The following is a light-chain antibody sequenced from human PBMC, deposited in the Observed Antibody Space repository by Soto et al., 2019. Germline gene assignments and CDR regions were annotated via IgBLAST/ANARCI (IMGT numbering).Light chain of an antibody. CDR2: DVS. CDR3: SSYTSSSTLVV. J-gene: IGLJ2*01. CDR1: SSDVGGYNY. V-gene: IGLV2-14*01. Sequence: QSALTQPASVSGSPGQSITISRTGTSSDVGGYNYVSWYQQHPGKAPKLMIYDVSNRPSGVSNRFSGSKSSNTASLTTSGLQAEDEADYYCSSYTSSSTLVVFGGGTKLTVL.